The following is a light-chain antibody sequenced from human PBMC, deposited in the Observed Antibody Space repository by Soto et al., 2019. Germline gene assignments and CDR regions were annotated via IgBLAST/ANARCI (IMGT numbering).Light chain of an antibody. J-gene: IGKJ1*01. Sequence: DIQLTQSPSFLSASVGDRVTITCRASQGINSYLAWYQQTPGKAPKLLIYATSTLQTGVPSRFSGSGSGTEFTLTISSLQPEDFATYYCQQYVSYPRTFGQGTKVEIK. CDR3: QQYVSYPRT. CDR2: ATS. V-gene: IGKV1-9*01. CDR1: QGINSY.